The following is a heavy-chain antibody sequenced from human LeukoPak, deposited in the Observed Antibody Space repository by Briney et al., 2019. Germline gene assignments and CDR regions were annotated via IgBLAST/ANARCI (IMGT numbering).Heavy chain of an antibody. CDR2: ISSSSSYI. CDR3: ARDTRPYSYYGMDV. V-gene: IGHV3-21*01. CDR1: GYTFSSYS. J-gene: IGHJ6*02. Sequence: PGGSLRLSCAASGYTFSSYSMNWVRQAPGKGLEWVSSISSSSSYIYYADSVKGRFTISRDNAKNSLYLQMNSLRAEDTAVYYCARDTRPYSYYGMDVWGQGTTVTVSS.